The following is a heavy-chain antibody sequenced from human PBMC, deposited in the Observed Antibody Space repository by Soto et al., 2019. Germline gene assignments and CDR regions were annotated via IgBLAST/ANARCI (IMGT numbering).Heavy chain of an antibody. Sequence: QVQLVESGGGVVQPGRSLRLSCAASGFTFSTYVMHWVRQAPGKGLEWAAVIWYDGSKEYYADSVKGRFSISRDTSKNTVYLQMHSLRPEDTAVYYCARDGGGYYYDSSGYYSDAFDIWGQGTMVTVSS. J-gene: IGHJ3*02. D-gene: IGHD3-22*01. CDR3: ARDGGGYYYDSSGYYSDAFDI. CDR2: IWYDGSKE. CDR1: GFTFSTYV. V-gene: IGHV3-33*01.